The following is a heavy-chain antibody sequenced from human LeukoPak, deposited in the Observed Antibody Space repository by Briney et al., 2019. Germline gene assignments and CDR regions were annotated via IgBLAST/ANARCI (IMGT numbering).Heavy chain of an antibody. D-gene: IGHD3-10*01. CDR2: IWYDGSNK. Sequence: PGGSLRLSCAASGFTFSSYGMYWVRQAPGKGLEWVAVIWYDGSNKYYADSVKGRFPISRDNSKNTLYLQMNSLRAEDTAVYYCAKAVTLVRTDAFDIWGQGTMVTVSS. CDR3: AKAVTLVRTDAFDI. J-gene: IGHJ3*02. V-gene: IGHV3-33*06. CDR1: GFTFSSYG.